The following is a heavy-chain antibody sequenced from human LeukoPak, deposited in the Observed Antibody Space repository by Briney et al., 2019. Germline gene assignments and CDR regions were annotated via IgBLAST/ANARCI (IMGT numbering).Heavy chain of an antibody. D-gene: IGHD6-13*01. V-gene: IGHV3-15*01. CDR1: GFTFSNAW. CDR2: SKSKIDGGAT. CDR3: TTERGSASWYEYYFGN. J-gene: IGHJ4*02. Sequence: GGSLRLSCAASGFTFSNAWMSWVRQAPGKGLEWVGRSKSKIDGGATDYAEPVKGRFTISRDDSRATLYLQMSSLKAEDTAVYYCTTERGSASWYEYYFGNWGQGTLVTVAS.